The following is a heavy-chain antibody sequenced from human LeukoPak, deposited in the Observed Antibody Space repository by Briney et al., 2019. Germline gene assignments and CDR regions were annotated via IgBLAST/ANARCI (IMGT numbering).Heavy chain of an antibody. J-gene: IGHJ4*02. D-gene: IGHD2-2*01. V-gene: IGHV3-23*01. CDR2: ISGSGGGT. CDR3: AKVRDIVVVPAAMSFDY. CDR1: GFTFSSYA. Sequence: GGSLRLSCAASGFTFSSYAMSWVRQAPGKGLEWVSAISGSGGGTYYADSVKGRFTISRDNSKNTLYLQMNSLRAEDTAVYYRAKVRDIVVVPAAMSFDYWGQGTLVTVSS.